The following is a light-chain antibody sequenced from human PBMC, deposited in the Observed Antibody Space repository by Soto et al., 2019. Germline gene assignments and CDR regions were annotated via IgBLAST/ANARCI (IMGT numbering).Light chain of an antibody. CDR2: EVS. Sequence: ALTQPASVSGSPGQSITISCTGTSSDVGGYNYVSWYQQHPGKAPKLMIYEVSNRPSGVSNRFSGSKSGNTASLTISGLQADDEADYYCSSYTSSSIDYVFGTGTKLTVL. CDR3: SSYTSSSIDYV. V-gene: IGLV2-14*01. CDR1: SSDVGGYNY. J-gene: IGLJ1*01.